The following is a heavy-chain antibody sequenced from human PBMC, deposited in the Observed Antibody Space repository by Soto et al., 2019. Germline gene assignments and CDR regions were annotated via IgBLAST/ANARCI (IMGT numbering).Heavy chain of an antibody. V-gene: IGHV1-18*01. CDR1: GYTFTSYG. CDR3: SRDWAYQRTGFDY. CDR2: ISVYNGNT. J-gene: IGHJ4*02. D-gene: IGHD2-2*01. Sequence: AAVRVSCKAAGYTFTSYGISWVRQAPGQGLEWMGWISVYNGNTNYAQKLQGRVTMTTDTSTSTAYMELRSLRSADTAVYYCSRDWAYQRTGFDYWGQGTLVTVSS.